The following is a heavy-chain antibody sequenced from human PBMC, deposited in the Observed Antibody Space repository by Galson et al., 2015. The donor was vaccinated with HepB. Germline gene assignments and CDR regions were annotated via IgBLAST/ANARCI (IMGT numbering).Heavy chain of an antibody. J-gene: IGHJ4*02. D-gene: IGHD5-12*01. V-gene: IGHV1-46*02. CDR3: VREDIGLD. CDR2: LNPSDGRT. Sequence: SVKVSCKASGYTFNNFYIHWVRQAPGQGLEWVGILNPSDGRTNCAQEFKGRVTMTRDTSTRTIYMELTSLTSDDTAIFYCVREDIGLDWGQGTLVAVSS. CDR1: GYTFNNFY.